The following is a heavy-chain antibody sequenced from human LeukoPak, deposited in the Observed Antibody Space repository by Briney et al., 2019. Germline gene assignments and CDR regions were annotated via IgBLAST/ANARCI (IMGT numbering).Heavy chain of an antibody. V-gene: IGHV6-1*01. CDR1: GDSVSSNTEA. CDR2: TYYRSKWYY. CDR3: ARDYSNYYDSSAYYPYYYYYGMDV. D-gene: IGHD3-22*01. J-gene: IGHJ6*02. Sequence: SQTLSLTCAISGDSVSSNTEAWNWIRQSPSRGLEWLGRTYYRSKWYYNYAPSVRSRVSINPDTSKNQFSLKLSSVTAADTAVYYCARDYSNYYDSSAYYPYYYYYGMDVWGQGTTVTVSS.